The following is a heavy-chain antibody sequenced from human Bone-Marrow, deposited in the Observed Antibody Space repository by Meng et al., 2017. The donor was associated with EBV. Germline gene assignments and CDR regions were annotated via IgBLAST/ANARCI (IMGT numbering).Heavy chain of an antibody. Sequence: QVELRESGPGLVKPSETLSLTCTGSGGSVSRGSYYWSWIRQPPGKGLEWIGYIHYSGSTNYNPSLKSRVTISVDTSKNQFSLKLSSVTAADTAVYYCARADCSSTSCYDSRGWFDPWGQGTLVTVSS. CDR2: IHYSGST. D-gene: IGHD2-2*01. CDR1: GGSVSRGSYY. CDR3: ARADCSSTSCYDSRGWFDP. J-gene: IGHJ5*02. V-gene: IGHV4-61*01.